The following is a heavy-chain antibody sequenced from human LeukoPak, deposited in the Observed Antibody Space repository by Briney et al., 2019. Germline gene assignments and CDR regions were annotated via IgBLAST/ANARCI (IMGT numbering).Heavy chain of an antibody. CDR3: AREGSGYSYGYGS. CDR1: GYTFTGYY. CDR2: INPNSGGT. J-gene: IGHJ4*02. Sequence: ASVKVSCKASGYTFTGYYMHWVRQAPGQGLEWMGWINPNSGGTNYAQKFQGRVTMTRDTSIITAYMELSRLRSDDTAVYYCAREGSGYSYGYGSWGQGTLVTVSS. D-gene: IGHD5-18*01. V-gene: IGHV1-2*02.